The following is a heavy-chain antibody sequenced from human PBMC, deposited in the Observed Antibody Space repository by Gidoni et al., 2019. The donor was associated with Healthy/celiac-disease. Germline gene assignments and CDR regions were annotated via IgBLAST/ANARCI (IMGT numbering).Heavy chain of an antibody. CDR3: ARDRLDTAMVYYFDY. J-gene: IGHJ4*02. Sequence: QVQLVESGGGVVQPGRSLRLSCAASGFTFSSYGMHWVRQAPGKGLEWVAVIWYDGSNKYYADSVKGRFTISRDNSKNTLYLQMNSLRAEDTAVYYCARDRLDTAMVYYFDYWGQGTLVTVSS. CDR1: GFTFSSYG. CDR2: IWYDGSNK. V-gene: IGHV3-33*01. D-gene: IGHD5-18*01.